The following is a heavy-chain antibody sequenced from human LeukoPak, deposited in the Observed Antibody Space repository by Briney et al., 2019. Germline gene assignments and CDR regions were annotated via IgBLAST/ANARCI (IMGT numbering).Heavy chain of an antibody. CDR1: GFTFSSYA. CDR2: ISGSGGST. D-gene: IGHD2-2*01. J-gene: IGHJ6*03. Sequence: GGPLRLSCAASGFTFSSYAMSWVRQAPGKGLEWVSAISGSGGSTYYADSVKGRFTISRDNSKNTLYLQMNSLRAEDTAVYYCAKGVYCSSTSCYYYYYMDVWGKGTTVTVSS. V-gene: IGHV3-23*01. CDR3: AKGVYCSSTSCYYYYYMDV.